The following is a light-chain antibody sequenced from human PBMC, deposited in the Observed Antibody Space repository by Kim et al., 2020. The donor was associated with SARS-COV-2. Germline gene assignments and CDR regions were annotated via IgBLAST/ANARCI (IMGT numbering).Light chain of an antibody. V-gene: IGKV3D-11*03. CDR2: GAS. J-gene: IGKJ1*01. CDR3: QQRSNWPRT. Sequence: CPAEASTPPSSDTQRTFSSLFAGYQQKPGQAPRLLISGASNRATGIPARFSGSGSGTDFTLTISSLEPEDFAVYYCQQRSNWPRTFGQGTKVDIK. CDR1: QRTFSSL.